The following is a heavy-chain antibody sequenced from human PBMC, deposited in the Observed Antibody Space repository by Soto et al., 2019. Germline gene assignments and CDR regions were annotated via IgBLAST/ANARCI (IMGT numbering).Heavy chain of an antibody. D-gene: IGHD3-10*01. Sequence: PSLALSLAGGDNSGTIGGYYGSCVGHPQGQMMKWIGEINHSGSTNYNPSLKSRVTISVDTSKNQFSLKLSSVTAADTAVYYCASRMNGITMVRGPPFFAFDPWGQGTLVTVPQ. CDR1: SGTIGGYY. J-gene: IGHJ5*02. CDR2: INHSGST. V-gene: IGHV4-34*01. CDR3: ASRMNGITMVRGPPFFAFDP.